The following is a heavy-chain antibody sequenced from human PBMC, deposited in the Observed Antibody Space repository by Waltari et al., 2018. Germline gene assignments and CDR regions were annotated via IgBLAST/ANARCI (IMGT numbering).Heavy chain of an antibody. CDR3: ARTGGATILTHCDY. D-gene: IGHD1-26*01. V-gene: IGHV4-38-2*02. CDR1: GYSISSGYY. Sequence: QVQLQESGPGLVKPSETLSLTCTVSGYSISSGYYWGWIRQPPGKGLEWIGSIYHSGSTYYNPSLKSLVTISVDTSKNQFSLKLSSVTAADTAVYYCARTGGATILTHCDYWGQGTLVTVSS. CDR2: IYHSGST. J-gene: IGHJ4*02.